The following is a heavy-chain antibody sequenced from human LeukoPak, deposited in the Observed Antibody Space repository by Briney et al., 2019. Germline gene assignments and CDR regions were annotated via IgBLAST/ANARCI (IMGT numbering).Heavy chain of an antibody. CDR2: INHSGST. Sequence: SETLSLTCAVYGGSFSGYYWSWIRQPPGKGLEWIGEINHSGSTNYNPSLKSRVTISVDTSKNQFSLKLSSVTAADTAAYYCARGSFSVRYFDLWGRGTLVTVSS. V-gene: IGHV4-34*01. D-gene: IGHD2-8*01. CDR1: GGSFSGYY. J-gene: IGHJ2*01. CDR3: ARGSFSVRYFDL.